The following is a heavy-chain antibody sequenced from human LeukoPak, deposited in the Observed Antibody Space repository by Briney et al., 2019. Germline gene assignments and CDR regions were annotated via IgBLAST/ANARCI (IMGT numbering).Heavy chain of an antibody. J-gene: IGHJ4*02. V-gene: IGHV3-23*01. CDR3: AKDGGSGNRQQLGY. Sequence: GGSLRLSRAASGFTSSSYTMSWVRHAPGKGLERGSSIGSGGTTYYADSVKGRFTISRDNSKNTLYLQMTSLRAEDTAVYYCAKDGGSGNRQQLGYWGQGSLVTVSS. CDR1: GFTSSSYT. CDR2: IGSGGTT. D-gene: IGHD6-13*01.